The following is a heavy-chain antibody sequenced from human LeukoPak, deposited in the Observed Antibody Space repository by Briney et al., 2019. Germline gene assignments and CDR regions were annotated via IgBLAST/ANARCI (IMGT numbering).Heavy chain of an antibody. CDR1: GFTFSSFA. Sequence: GGSLRLSCAASGFTFSSFAMSCVRQAPGKGLEWVSSISGSGGSTYYTESVKGRFTISRDNSKNTLYVQMNSLRAEDTAVYYCAKLGSGSYYFDYWGQGTLVTVSS. V-gene: IGHV3-23*01. CDR3: AKLGSGSYYFDY. D-gene: IGHD3-3*01. J-gene: IGHJ4*02. CDR2: ISGSGGST.